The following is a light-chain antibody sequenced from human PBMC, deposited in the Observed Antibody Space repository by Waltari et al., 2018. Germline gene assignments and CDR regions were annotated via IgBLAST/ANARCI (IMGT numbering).Light chain of an antibody. J-gene: IGKJ4*01. V-gene: IGKV3-20*01. Sequence: EIVLTQSPGTLSLSPGERVTLSCRASQYITGSWMTWYHQKPGQAPRLLIYAASPRAPGVPDRVSGSGSGTDFTLTISRLEPEDSAIYYCQQYDGSVVTFGGGTKVEIK. CDR2: AAS. CDR3: QQYDGSVVT. CDR1: QYITGSW.